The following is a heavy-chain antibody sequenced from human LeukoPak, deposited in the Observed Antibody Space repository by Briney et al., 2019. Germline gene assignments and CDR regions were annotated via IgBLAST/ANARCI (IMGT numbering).Heavy chain of an antibody. V-gene: IGHV3-30*03. D-gene: IGHD6-13*01. J-gene: IGHJ4*02. Sequence: GGSLRLSCAASGFTFSSYGMHWVRQAPGKGLEWVAVISYDGSNKYYADSVKGRFTISRDNSKNTLYLQMNSLRAEDTAVYYCARDPPTRQYTNSFSLDYWGQGTLVTVSS. CDR3: ARDPPTRQYTNSFSLDY. CDR1: GFTFSSYG. CDR2: ISYDGSNK.